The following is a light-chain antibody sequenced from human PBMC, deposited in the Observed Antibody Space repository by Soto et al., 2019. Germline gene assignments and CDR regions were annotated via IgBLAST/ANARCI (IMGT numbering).Light chain of an antibody. Sequence: EAVMTQSPLSLHVSLGQPASISCRSSQSLVFTDGNNYLEWFHQRPGQAARRIIHRASNRDSRVPDRLSGSGSGTDFTPKIGRVWAEDVGVYYCTQGSGWPWTFGQGTKLEIE. CDR3: TQGSGWPWT. J-gene: IGKJ1*01. CDR1: QSLVFTDGNNY. CDR2: RAS. V-gene: IGKV2-30*01.